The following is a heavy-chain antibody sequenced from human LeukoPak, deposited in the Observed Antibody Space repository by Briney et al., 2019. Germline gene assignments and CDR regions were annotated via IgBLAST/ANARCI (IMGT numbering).Heavy chain of an antibody. Sequence: GGSLRLSCAASGFTFSNYAMNWVRQAPGKGLEWVAVIWYDGSNKYYADSVKGRFTISRDNSKNTLYLQMNSLRAEDTAVYYCARDEMASFDYWGQGTLVTVSS. J-gene: IGHJ4*02. CDR3: ARDEMASFDY. D-gene: IGHD5-24*01. V-gene: IGHV3-33*08. CDR2: IWYDGSNK. CDR1: GFTFSNYA.